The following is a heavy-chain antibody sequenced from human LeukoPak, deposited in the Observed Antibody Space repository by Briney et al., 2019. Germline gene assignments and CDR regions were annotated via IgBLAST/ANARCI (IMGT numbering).Heavy chain of an antibody. Sequence: ASVTVPCKSSGYTFTGYYMHWVRQAPGQGLEWMGWINPNSGGTNYAQKFQGRVTMTKDTSISTAYMELSRLRSDDTAVYYCARGSRIAARRDFDYWGQGTLVTVSS. J-gene: IGHJ4*02. CDR3: ARGSRIAARRDFDY. CDR1: GYTFTGYY. V-gene: IGHV1-2*02. CDR2: INPNSGGT. D-gene: IGHD6-6*01.